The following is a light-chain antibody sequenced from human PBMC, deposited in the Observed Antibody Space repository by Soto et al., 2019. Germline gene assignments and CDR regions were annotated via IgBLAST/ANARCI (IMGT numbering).Light chain of an antibody. CDR2: DAS. CDR1: QGISSD. CDR3: QQFNSYPIT. V-gene: IGKV1-13*02. Sequence: AIQLTQSPSSLSASVGDRVTITCRASQGISSDLAWYQQKPGKAPKLLIYDASSLESGVPSRFSGSGSGTDFTLTISSLQPEDFAAYYCQQFNSYPITFGQGTRLEIK. J-gene: IGKJ5*01.